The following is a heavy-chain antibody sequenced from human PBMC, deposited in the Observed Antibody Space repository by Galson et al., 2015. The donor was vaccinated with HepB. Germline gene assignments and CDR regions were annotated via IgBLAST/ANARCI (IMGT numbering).Heavy chain of an antibody. J-gene: IGHJ4*02. CDR1: GFTFSSYA. D-gene: IGHD2-8*01. CDR2: ISYDGSNK. V-gene: IGHV3-30-3*01. Sequence: SLRLSCAASGFTFSSYAMHWVRQAPGKGLEWVAVISYDGSNKYYADSVKGRFTISRDNSKNTLYLQMNSLRAEDTAVYYCAGATNRAGFASWAQGTLAT. CDR3: AGATNRAGFAS.